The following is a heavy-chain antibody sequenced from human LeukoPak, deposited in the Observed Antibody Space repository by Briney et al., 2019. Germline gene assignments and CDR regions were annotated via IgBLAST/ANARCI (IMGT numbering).Heavy chain of an antibody. J-gene: IGHJ4*02. CDR1: GFTFSSYA. D-gene: IGHD6-19*01. CDR3: AIPAVAGTNFDY. Sequence: GGSLRLSCAASGFTFSSYAMSWVRQAPGKGLEWVSAISGSGGSTYYADSVKGRLTISRDNSKNTLYLQMNSLRAEDTAVYYCAIPAVAGTNFDYWGQGTLVTVSS. CDR2: ISGSGGST. V-gene: IGHV3-23*01.